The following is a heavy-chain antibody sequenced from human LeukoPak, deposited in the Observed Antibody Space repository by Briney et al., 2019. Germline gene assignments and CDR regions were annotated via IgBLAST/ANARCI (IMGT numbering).Heavy chain of an antibody. CDR3: VRVPGWDSSGWSFDY. CDR1: GGSISSYY. CDR2: IYTSGST. Sequence: PSETLSLTCTVSGGSISSYYWSWIRQPAGKGLEWIGRIYTSGSTNYNPSLKSRVTMSVDTSKNQFSLKLSSVTAADTAVYYCVRVPGWDSSGWSFDYWGQGTLVTVSS. D-gene: IGHD6-19*01. V-gene: IGHV4-4*07. J-gene: IGHJ4*02.